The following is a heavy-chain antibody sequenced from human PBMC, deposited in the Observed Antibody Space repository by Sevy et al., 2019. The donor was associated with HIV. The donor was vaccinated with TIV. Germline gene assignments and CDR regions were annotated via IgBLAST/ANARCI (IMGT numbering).Heavy chain of an antibody. V-gene: IGHV4-4*07. CDR1: GGSISSYY. J-gene: IGHJ6*02. Sequence: SETLSLTCTVSGGSISSYYWSWIRQPAGKGLEWIGRIYTSGSTNYNPSLKSRVTMSVDTSKNQFSLKLSSVTAADTAVYYCASDSWFGELSPLGYGMDVWGQGTTVTVSS. CDR3: ASDSWFGELSPLGYGMDV. CDR2: IYTSGST. D-gene: IGHD3-10*01.